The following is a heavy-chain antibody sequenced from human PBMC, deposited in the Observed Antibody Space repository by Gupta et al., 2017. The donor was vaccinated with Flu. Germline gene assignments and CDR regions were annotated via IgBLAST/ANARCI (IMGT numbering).Heavy chain of an antibody. D-gene: IGHD3-22*01. Sequence: QVQLQESGPGRVTPSQTLSLTCAVSGGSISSGGYYLSWIRPHPGKGLEWIGYIYYSGSTYYNPSLKSRVTISVDTSKNQFSLKLSSVTAADTAVYYCARGRGFYDSSGYSSIPTHLDYWGQGTLVTVSS. CDR3: ARGRGFYDSSGYSSIPTHLDY. CDR1: GGSISSGGYY. CDR2: IYYSGST. V-gene: IGHV4-31*11. J-gene: IGHJ4*02.